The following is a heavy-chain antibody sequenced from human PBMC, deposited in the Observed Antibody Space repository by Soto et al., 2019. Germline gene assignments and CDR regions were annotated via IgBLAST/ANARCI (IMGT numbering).Heavy chain of an antibody. D-gene: IGHD5-12*01. J-gene: IGHJ3*02. CDR1: DGSFTGFH. CDR3: ARVRSFRSGSEAYDAFDI. CDR2: IKHSGST. Sequence: PSETLSLTCAVYDGSFTGFHWTWIRRPPGKGLEWIGEIKHSGSTNYNPSLTRRVTISVDTSKNQFSLKLNSVTAADTAVYYCARVRSFRSGSEAYDAFDIWGQGTMVTVSS. V-gene: IGHV4-34*01.